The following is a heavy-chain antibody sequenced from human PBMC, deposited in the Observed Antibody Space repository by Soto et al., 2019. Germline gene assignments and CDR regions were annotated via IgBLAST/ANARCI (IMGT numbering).Heavy chain of an antibody. V-gene: IGHV3-33*01. CDR2: IWYDGSNK. D-gene: IGHD3-22*01. CDR1: GFTFSSYG. J-gene: IGHJ6*02. Sequence: QVQLVESGGGVVQPGRSLRLSCAASGFTFSSYGMHWVRQAPGKGLEWVAVIWYDGSNKYYADSVKGRFTVSRDNSKNTLYLQMHSLRAEDTAAYYCARDAMIGLNQLAPYYYYGMGVWGQGTTVTGSS. CDR3: ARDAMIGLNQLAPYYYYGMGV.